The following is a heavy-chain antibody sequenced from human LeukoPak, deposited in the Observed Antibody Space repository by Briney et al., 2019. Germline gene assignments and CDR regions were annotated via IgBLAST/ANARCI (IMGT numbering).Heavy chain of an antibody. V-gene: IGHV3-74*01. J-gene: IGHJ4*02. CDR1: GFTFSSYW. CDR2: INSDGSST. Sequence: GGSLRPSCAASGFTFSSYWMHWVRQAPGKGLVWVSRINSDGSSTSYADSVKGRFTISRDNAKNTLYLQMNSLRAEDTAVYYCARDPHYGGKRDFDYWGQGTLVTVSS. D-gene: IGHD4-23*01. CDR3: ARDPHYGGKRDFDY.